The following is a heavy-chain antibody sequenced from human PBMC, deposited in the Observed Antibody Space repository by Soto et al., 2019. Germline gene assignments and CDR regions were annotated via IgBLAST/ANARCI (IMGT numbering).Heavy chain of an antibody. CDR3: ARDVVAGRYYYYYMAV. J-gene: IGHJ6*03. Sequence: ASVKVSCKASGYTFTSYGISWVRQAPGQGLEWMGWISAYNGNTNYAQKLQGRVTMTTDTSTSTAYMELRSLRSDDTAVYYCARDVVAGRYYYYYMAVWGKGTTVTVSS. V-gene: IGHV1-18*01. D-gene: IGHD6-19*01. CDR2: ISAYNGNT. CDR1: GYTFTSYG.